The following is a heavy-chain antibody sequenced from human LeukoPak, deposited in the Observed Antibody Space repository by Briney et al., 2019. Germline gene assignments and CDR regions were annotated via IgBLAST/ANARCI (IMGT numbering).Heavy chain of an antibody. Sequence: GGSLRLSCAAPGFTFSSYGMHWVRQAPGKGLEWVAFIRYDGSNKYYADSVKGRFTISRDNSKNTLYLQMNSLRAEDTAVYYCAKDHYYDIFYEDWGQGTLVTVSS. J-gene: IGHJ4*02. CDR3: AKDHYYDIFYED. CDR1: GFTFSSYG. CDR2: IRYDGSNK. D-gene: IGHD3-22*01. V-gene: IGHV3-30*02.